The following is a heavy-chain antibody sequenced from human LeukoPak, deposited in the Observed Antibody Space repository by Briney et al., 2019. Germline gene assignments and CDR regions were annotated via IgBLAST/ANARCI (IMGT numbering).Heavy chain of an antibody. CDR3: ARDPKPYRSSWYFRPRLAYFDY. CDR1: GGSFSGYY. D-gene: IGHD6-13*01. V-gene: IGHV4-34*01. Sequence: SETLSLTCAVYGGSFSGYYWSWIRQPPGKGLEWIGEINHSGSTNYNPSLKSRVTISADTSKNQFSLKLSSVTAADTAVYYCARDPKPYRSSWYFRPRLAYFDYWGQGTLVTVSS. J-gene: IGHJ4*02. CDR2: INHSGST.